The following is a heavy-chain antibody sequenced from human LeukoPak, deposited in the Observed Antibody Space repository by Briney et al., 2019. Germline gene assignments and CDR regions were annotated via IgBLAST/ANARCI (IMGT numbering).Heavy chain of an antibody. D-gene: IGHD1-26*01. CDR1: GFTFSSYS. CDR2: ISSSSYI. CDR3: ARDGSYGSTLDYYYYMDV. J-gene: IGHJ6*03. V-gene: IGHV3-21*01. Sequence: GGSLRLSCAASGFTFSSYSMNWVRQAPGKGLEWVSSISSSSYIYYADSVKGRFTISRDNAKNSLYLQMNSLRAEDTAVYYCARDGSYGSTLDYYYYMDVWGKGTTVTVSS.